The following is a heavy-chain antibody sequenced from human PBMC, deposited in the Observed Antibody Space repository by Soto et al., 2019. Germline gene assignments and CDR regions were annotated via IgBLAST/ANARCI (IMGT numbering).Heavy chain of an antibody. V-gene: IGHV4-59*08. CDR2: IYYSGRT. Sequence: SETLSLTCTVSGGSISSYYWSWIRQPPGKGLEWIGYIYYSGRTNYNPSQKRRVTKSVDTSQNQFSLKLSSVTAADTAVYYCARGGWRQIDYWGQGTLVTVS. D-gene: IGHD3-3*01. CDR3: ARGGWRQIDY. J-gene: IGHJ4*02. CDR1: GGSISSYY.